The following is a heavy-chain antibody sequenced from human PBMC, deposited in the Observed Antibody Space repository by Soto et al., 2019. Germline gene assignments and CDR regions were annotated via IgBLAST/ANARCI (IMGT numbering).Heavy chain of an antibody. CDR3: ARGGRASYGSGAFFDY. CDR2: IYYSGST. Sequence: ETLSLTCTVSGGSVSSGISYWSWIRQPPGKGLEWIGYIYYSGSTNYNPSLKSRVTISLDTSKNQFSLKLSSVTAADTAVYFCARGGRASYGSGAFFDYWGQGALVTVSS. CDR1: GGSVSSGISY. J-gene: IGHJ4*02. V-gene: IGHV4-61*01. D-gene: IGHD3-10*01.